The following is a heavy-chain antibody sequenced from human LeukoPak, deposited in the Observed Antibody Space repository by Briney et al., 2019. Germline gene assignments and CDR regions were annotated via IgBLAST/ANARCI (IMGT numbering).Heavy chain of an antibody. Sequence: GGSLRLSCAASGFTFSSYGMHWVRQAPGKGLEWVAVISYDGSNKYYADSVKGRFTISRDNSKNTLYLQMNSLRAEDTAVYYCAREPGIMVRGVSDAFDIWGQGTLVTVSS. J-gene: IGHJ3*02. CDR3: AREPGIMVRGVSDAFDI. CDR2: ISYDGSNK. D-gene: IGHD3-10*01. V-gene: IGHV3-30*03. CDR1: GFTFSSYG.